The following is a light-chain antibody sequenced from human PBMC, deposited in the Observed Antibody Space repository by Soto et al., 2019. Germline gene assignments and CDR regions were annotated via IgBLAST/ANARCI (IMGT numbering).Light chain of an antibody. Sequence: QAVVTQEPSLTVSPGGTVTLTCGSSTGAVTSGHFPYWFQQKPGQAPKTLIYDTTNKHSWTPARFSGSLLGGKAALTLSGAQPEDEAEYYCLLSYSATWVFGGGTKVTVL. CDR3: LLSYSATWV. J-gene: IGLJ3*02. CDR1: TGAVTSGHF. V-gene: IGLV7-46*01. CDR2: DTT.